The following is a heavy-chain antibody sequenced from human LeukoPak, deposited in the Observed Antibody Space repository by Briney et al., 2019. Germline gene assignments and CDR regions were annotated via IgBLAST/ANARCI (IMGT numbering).Heavy chain of an antibody. V-gene: IGHV3-48*01. D-gene: IGHD6-19*01. CDR3: AKDSTVAHFDC. CDR1: GFTFSSYA. J-gene: IGHJ4*02. CDR2: ISSSGGTI. Sequence: GGSLRLSCAASGFTFSSYAMSWVRQAPGKGLEWVSYISSSGGTIYYADSVKGRFTISRDNAKNSLYLQMNSLRAEDAAVYYCAKDSTVAHFDCWGQGTLVTVSS.